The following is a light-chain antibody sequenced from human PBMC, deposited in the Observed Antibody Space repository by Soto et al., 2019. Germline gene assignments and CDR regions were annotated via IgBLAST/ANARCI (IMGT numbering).Light chain of an antibody. Sequence: SVLAQPASGSGSHGQSITISCTGTSSDVGAYNYVSWYQQHPGTAPKLMLYDVSNRPSGVSNRFSGSKSGNTASLTISGLQAEDEADYYCSSFTSNTTLYVFGTGTKVTVL. CDR2: DVS. CDR3: SSFTSNTTLYV. CDR1: SSDVGAYNY. V-gene: IGLV2-14*03. J-gene: IGLJ1*01.